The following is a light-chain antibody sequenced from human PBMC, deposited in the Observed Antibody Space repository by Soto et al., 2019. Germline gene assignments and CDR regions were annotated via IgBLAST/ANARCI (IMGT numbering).Light chain of an antibody. V-gene: IGLV2-14*03. CDR1: SSDVGGYKY. Sequence: QSALTQPASVSGSPGQSITISCTGTSSDVGGYKYVSWYQQHPGKAPKLMIYDIRNRPSGVSNRFSGSKSGNTASLTISGLQAEDEADYDCSSYTSSSTRVFGTGTKAPS. J-gene: IGLJ1*01. CDR3: SSYTSSSTRV. CDR2: DIR.